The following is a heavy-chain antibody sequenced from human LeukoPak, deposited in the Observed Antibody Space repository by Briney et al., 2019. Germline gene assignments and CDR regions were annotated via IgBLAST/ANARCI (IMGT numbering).Heavy chain of an antibody. Sequence: GGSLRLSCAASGFTFSSYWMSWVRQAPGKGLEWVANIKQDGSEKYYVDSVKGRFTISRDNAKNSLYLQMNSLRAEDTAVYYCARDPTQWGASYPDYWGQGTLVTVSS. J-gene: IGHJ4*02. D-gene: IGHD1-26*01. V-gene: IGHV3-7*01. CDR1: GFTFSSYW. CDR3: ARDPTQWGASYPDY. CDR2: IKQDGSEK.